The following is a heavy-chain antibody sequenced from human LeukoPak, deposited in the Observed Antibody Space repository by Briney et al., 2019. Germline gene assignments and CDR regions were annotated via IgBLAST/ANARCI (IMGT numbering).Heavy chain of an antibody. CDR2: IYSGGTT. J-gene: IGHJ2*01. CDR3: ARHKKNYDSSGYSTYWYFDL. CDR1: GFTVSSNY. Sequence: GGSLRLSCAASGFTVSSNYMSWVRQAPGKGLEWVSVIYSGGTTYYTDSVKGRFTISRDNSKNTLYLQMNSLRAEDTAVYYCARHKKNYDSSGYSTYWYFDLWGRGTLVTVSS. D-gene: IGHD3-22*01. V-gene: IGHV3-53*01.